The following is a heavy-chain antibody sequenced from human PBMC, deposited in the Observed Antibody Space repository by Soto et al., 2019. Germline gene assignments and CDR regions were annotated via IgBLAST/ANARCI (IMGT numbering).Heavy chain of an antibody. D-gene: IGHD3-10*01. V-gene: IGHV1-69*02. CDR3: ASSYGSGYRAFDY. Sequence: QVQLVQSGAEVKRPGSSVKVSCKASGDTFNFYSINWVRQAPGVGLEWVGRVNPILSMSNYAQRFQGRVPXTXEXATSTAYMELRSLRSEDTVIYYCASSYGSGYRAFDYWGQGALVTVSS. J-gene: IGHJ4*02. CDR2: VNPILSMS. CDR1: GDTFNFYS.